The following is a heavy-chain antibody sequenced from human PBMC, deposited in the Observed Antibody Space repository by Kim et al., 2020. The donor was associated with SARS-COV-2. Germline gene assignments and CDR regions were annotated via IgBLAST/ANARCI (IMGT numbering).Heavy chain of an antibody. V-gene: IGHV3-30*18. CDR3: AKDGMDYYYGMDV. D-gene: IGHD1-26*01. J-gene: IGHJ6*02. CDR2: ISYDGSNK. Sequence: GGFLRLSCAASGFTFSSYGMHWVRQAPGKGLEWVAVISYDGSNKYYADSVKGRFTISRDNSKNTLYLQMNSLRAEDTAVYYCAKDGMDYYYGMDVWGQGTTVTVSS. CDR1: GFTFSSYG.